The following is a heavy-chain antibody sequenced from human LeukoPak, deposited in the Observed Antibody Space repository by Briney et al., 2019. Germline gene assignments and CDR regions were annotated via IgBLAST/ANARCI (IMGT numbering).Heavy chain of an antibody. D-gene: IGHD2-21*02. Sequence: GASVKVSCKVSGYTLTKLSMHWVRQAPGKGLEWMGGFDPEDGETIYAQKFQGRVTMTEDTSTDTAYMELSRLRSDDTAVYYCARDRHIVVVTAMDYWGQGTLVTVSS. J-gene: IGHJ4*02. CDR1: GYTLTKLS. CDR3: ARDRHIVVVTAMDY. CDR2: FDPEDGET. V-gene: IGHV1-24*01.